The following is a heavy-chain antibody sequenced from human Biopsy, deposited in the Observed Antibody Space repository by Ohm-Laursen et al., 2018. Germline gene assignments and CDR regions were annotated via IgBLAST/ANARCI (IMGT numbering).Heavy chain of an antibody. J-gene: IGHJ4*01. CDR1: GFTFSSYA. CDR2: INSSGGST. CDR3: AKEEPPRGYDFWSGHYYYFDY. D-gene: IGHD3-3*01. Sequence: SLRLSCAASGFTFSSYAMSWVRQAPGKGLEWVSTINSSGGSTYYADSVKGRFTISRDNSKNTLYLQMNSLRAEDTAVYYCAKEEPPRGYDFWSGHYYYFDYWGQGTLVTVSS. V-gene: IGHV3-23*01.